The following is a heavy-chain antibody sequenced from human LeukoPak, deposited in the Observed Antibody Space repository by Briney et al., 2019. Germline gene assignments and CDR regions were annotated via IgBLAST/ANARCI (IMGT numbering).Heavy chain of an antibody. CDR2: ISSSSSYI. D-gene: IGHD6-19*01. Sequence: GGSLRLSCAASGFTLNKYGMHWVRQAPGKGLEWVSSISSSSSYIYYADSVKGRFTISRDNAKNSLYLQMNSLRAEDTAVYYCMGSGWYTFDYWGQGTLVTVSS. J-gene: IGHJ4*02. CDR1: GFTLNKYG. V-gene: IGHV3-21*01. CDR3: MGSGWYTFDY.